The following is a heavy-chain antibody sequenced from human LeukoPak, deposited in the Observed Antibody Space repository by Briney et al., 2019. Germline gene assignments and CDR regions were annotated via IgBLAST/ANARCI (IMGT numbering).Heavy chain of an antibody. J-gene: IGHJ4*02. CDR2: ISTYNYKT. Sequence: ASVKVSCKTSGYTFMKYGIIWVRQAPGQGLEWMGWISTYNYKTKYAQNFQDRITLTTDTSTSTVYLELKTLRSDDTAVYFCARQYCIFTDCSMIRTYFDNWGQGTVVTVSS. CDR3: ARQYCIFTDCSMIRTYFDN. V-gene: IGHV1-18*01. CDR1: GYTFMKYG. D-gene: IGHD2/OR15-2a*01.